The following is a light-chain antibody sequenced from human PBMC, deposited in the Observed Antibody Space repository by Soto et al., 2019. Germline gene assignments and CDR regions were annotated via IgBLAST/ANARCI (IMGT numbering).Light chain of an antibody. J-gene: IGLJ2*01. V-gene: IGLV2-11*01. CDR2: EVF. CDR3: CSYSGSFVV. Sequence: QSALTQPRSVSGSPGQSVAISCTGSSTDVGYYDSVSWYQHHPGKAPKLLIYEVFKRPSRVPDRFSGSESSTTASLTISGLQAEDEGDYYCCSYSGSFVVFGGGTKLTVL. CDR1: STDVGYYDS.